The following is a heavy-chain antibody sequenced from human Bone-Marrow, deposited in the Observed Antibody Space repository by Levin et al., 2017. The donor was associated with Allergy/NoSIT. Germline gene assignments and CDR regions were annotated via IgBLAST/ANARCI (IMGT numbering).Heavy chain of an antibody. Sequence: SVKVSCKASGGTFSSYAISWVRQAPGQGLEWMGGIIPIFGTANYAQKFQGRVTITAVKSTSTAYMELSSLRSEDTAVYYCARPLRYFDWLSPATMAYSLWGQGTLVTVSS. D-gene: IGHD3-9*01. CDR1: GGTFSSYA. CDR2: IIPIFGTA. V-gene: IGHV1-69*06. J-gene: IGHJ4*02. CDR3: ARPLRYFDWLSPATMAYSL.